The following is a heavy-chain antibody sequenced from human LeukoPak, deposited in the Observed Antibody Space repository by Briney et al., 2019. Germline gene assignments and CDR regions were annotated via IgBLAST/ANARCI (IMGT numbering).Heavy chain of an antibody. CDR1: GYTFAGYY. D-gene: IGHD1-7*01. Sequence: ASVKVSCKASGYTFAGYYLHWVRQAPGQGLEWRGRINPNSGGTNFAQNFQGRVTMTSDASINTAYMELNSLNSDDTAVYYCARVAPNYPDAFDMWGQGTMVTVSS. CDR2: INPNSGGT. CDR3: ARVAPNYPDAFDM. J-gene: IGHJ3*02. V-gene: IGHV1-2*02.